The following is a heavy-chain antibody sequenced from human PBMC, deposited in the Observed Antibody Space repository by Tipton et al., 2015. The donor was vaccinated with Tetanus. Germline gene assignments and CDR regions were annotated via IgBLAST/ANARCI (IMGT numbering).Heavy chain of an antibody. Sequence: LRLSCNVSGGSITKDYWSWIRQSPGKTLEWIGYISHTGSTNHNPSLKSRVTISMDRSKNQISLQLTSVTAADTAVYFCAGVTAQRTELYFDHWGQGTLVTVSS. CDR3: AGVTAQRTELYFDH. D-gene: IGHD6-13*01. V-gene: IGHV4-59*01. J-gene: IGHJ4*02. CDR2: ISHTGST. CDR1: GGSITKDY.